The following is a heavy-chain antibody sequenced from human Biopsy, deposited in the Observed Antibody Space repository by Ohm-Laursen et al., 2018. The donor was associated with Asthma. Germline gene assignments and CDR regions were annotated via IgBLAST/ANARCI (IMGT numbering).Heavy chain of an antibody. V-gene: IGHV3-21*01. CDR3: ARDFTIGSGSPFHF. Sequence: SLRLSCAASGFDFSDYTMNWVRQAPGKGLEWVPSISSLSRYKYYSDSLRGRVTISRDNAKSPLHLQMSSLRAEDTAVYFCARDFTIGSGSPFHFWGPGTLVTVSS. D-gene: IGHD3-10*01. J-gene: IGHJ4*01. CDR2: ISSLSRYK. CDR1: GFDFSDYT.